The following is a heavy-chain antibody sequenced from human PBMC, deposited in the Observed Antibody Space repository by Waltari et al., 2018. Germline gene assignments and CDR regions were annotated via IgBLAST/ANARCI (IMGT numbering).Heavy chain of an antibody. V-gene: IGHV1-69*15. Sequence: QVQLVQSGAEVKKPGSSVKVSCKASGGPFSSYAISWVRQAPGQGLEWMGRISPIFGTANYAQKVQGRVTITADESTSTAYMELSSLRSEDTAVYYCARDLHSYGYRYWGQGTLVTVSS. CDR2: ISPIFGTA. CDR1: GGPFSSYA. J-gene: IGHJ4*02. D-gene: IGHD5-18*01. CDR3: ARDLHSYGYRY.